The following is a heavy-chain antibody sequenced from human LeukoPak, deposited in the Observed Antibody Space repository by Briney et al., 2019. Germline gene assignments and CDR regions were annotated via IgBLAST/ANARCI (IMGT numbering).Heavy chain of an antibody. CDR3: AKAHFYEKDYSDY. CDR2: ISGRGGST. CDR1: GFTFGNYA. V-gene: IGHV3-23*01. J-gene: IGHJ4*02. Sequence: PGGSLRLSCAASGFTFGNYAMSWVRQAPGEGLEWVSHISGRGGSTFYADSVKGRFTISRDNPKNTLFLQMNSLRLEDTAIYYCAKAHFYEKDYSDYWGQGTLVTVSS. D-gene: IGHD5/OR15-5a*01.